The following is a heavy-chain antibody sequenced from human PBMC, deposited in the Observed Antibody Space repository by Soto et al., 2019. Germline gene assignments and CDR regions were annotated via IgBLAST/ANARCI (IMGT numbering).Heavy chain of an antibody. J-gene: IGHJ4*02. CDR3: ARERCSGGSCYYFDY. D-gene: IGHD2-15*01. CDR2: ISSNGGTT. V-gene: IGHV3-64*07. Sequence: EVQLVESGGGLVQPGGSLRLSCAASGFTFSGYNIHWVRQAPGEGLEFVSAISSNGGTTYYADSVKGRFTISRDNSKNTVYLQMGSLRAEDMAVYYCARERCSGGSCYYFDYWGRGTLITVSS. CDR1: GFTFSGYN.